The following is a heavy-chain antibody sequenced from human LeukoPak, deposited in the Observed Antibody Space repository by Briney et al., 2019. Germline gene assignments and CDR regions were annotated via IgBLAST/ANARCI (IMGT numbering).Heavy chain of an antibody. V-gene: IGHV3-9*01. CDR1: GFTFADYA. CDR2: ISWNSGSI. CDR3: AKTGALNWFDP. D-gene: IGHD4/OR15-4a*01. Sequence: PGGSLRLSCAASGFTFADYAMHWVRQAPGKGLEWVSGISWNSGSIGYADSVKGRFTISRDNAKNSLYLQMNSLRAEDTALYYCAKTGALNWFDPWGQGTLVTVSS. J-gene: IGHJ5*02.